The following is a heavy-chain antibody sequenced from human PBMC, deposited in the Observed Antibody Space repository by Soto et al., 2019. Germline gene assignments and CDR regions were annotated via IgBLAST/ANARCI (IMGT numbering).Heavy chain of an antibody. CDR2: ISYDGSDK. CDR3: ARDYYKYYDSSGYYRSPAY. V-gene: IGHV3-30-3*01. D-gene: IGHD3-22*01. Sequence: PGGSLRLSCASSGFTFSSYAMHWVRQAPGKGLEWVALISYDGSDKDYADSVKGRFTISRDNSRNTLFRQMNSLRAEDTAVYYCARDYYKYYDSSGYYRSPAYWGQGTLVTVS. J-gene: IGHJ4*02. CDR1: GFTFSSYA.